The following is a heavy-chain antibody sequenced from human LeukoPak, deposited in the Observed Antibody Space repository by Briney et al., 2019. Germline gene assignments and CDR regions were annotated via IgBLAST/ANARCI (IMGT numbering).Heavy chain of an antibody. Sequence: PSETLSLTCTVYGGSISSYYWSWIRQPPGKGLEWIGDIYYTGSTDYNPSLKSRVAISVDTSKNQFSLKLSSVTAADTAVYYCARGSKAAPGTFDYWGQGTLVTVSS. D-gene: IGHD6-13*01. CDR1: GGSISSYY. CDR3: ARGSKAAPGTFDY. J-gene: IGHJ4*02. V-gene: IGHV4-59*01. CDR2: IYYTGST.